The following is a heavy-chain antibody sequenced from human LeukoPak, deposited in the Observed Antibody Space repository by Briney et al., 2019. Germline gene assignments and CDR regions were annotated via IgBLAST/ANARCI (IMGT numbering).Heavy chain of an antibody. CDR2: ISPSGDRT. V-gene: IGHV3-23*01. CDR1: GFTFSSYA. Sequence: GGSLRLSCAASGFTFSSYAMSWVRQAPGKGLEWVSFISPSGDRTSNADSVEGRFTISRDNTRNTLYLQMNGLRDEDTGVYYCAIMHGYYDGSGFWVQWGQGTLVTVSS. J-gene: IGHJ4*02. CDR3: AIMHGYYDGSGFWVQ. D-gene: IGHD3-22*01.